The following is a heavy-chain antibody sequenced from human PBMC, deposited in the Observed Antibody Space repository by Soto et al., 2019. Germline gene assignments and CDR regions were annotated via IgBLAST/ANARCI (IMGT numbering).Heavy chain of an antibody. CDR2: IHYSGATSFFP. Sequence: SETLSLTCTVSGGSMRNYFWTWVRQPPGKGLEWIGYIHYSGATSFFPSYNPSLRGRVTISEDTSKNQFSLKLLSVTTADTAVYFCAAGEASSRNLAPYYLDFWGQGTLVTVSS. CDR3: AAGEASSRNLAPYYLDF. V-gene: IGHV4-59*01. CDR1: GGSMRNYF. J-gene: IGHJ4*02. D-gene: IGHD6-13*01.